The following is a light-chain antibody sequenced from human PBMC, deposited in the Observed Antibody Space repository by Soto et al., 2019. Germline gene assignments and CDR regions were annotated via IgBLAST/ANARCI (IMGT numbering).Light chain of an antibody. J-gene: IGLJ3*02. Sequence: QSVVTQPPSASGTPGQRVTLSCSGTSSNIGSNTVNWYQQLPGAAPKLLIHSNNQRPSGVPDRFSGSKSGTSASLAISGLQSEDDDDYYCAVWDDSLNGQGVFGGGTKLTVL. CDR1: SSNIGSNT. CDR3: AVWDDSLNGQGV. CDR2: SNN. V-gene: IGLV1-44*01.